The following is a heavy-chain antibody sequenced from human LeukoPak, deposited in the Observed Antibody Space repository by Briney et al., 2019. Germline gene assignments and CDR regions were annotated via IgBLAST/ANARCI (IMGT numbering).Heavy chain of an antibody. CDR2: IYYSGST. CDR1: GGSITSDAYY. D-gene: IGHD6-25*01. CDR3: ARSSGWHLLLLDY. V-gene: IGHV4-39*01. Sequence: SETLSLTCTVSGGSITSDAYYWGWIRQPPGKGLEWIGSIYYSGSTYYNPSLKSRVTISVDTSKNQFSLKLNSVTAADTAVYYCARSSGWHLLLLDYWGQGTLVTVSS. J-gene: IGHJ4*02.